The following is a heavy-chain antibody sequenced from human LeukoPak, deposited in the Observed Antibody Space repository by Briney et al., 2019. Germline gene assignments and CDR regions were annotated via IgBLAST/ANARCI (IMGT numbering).Heavy chain of an antibody. CDR1: GYTFTSYA. J-gene: IGHJ6*03. CDR3: ARGLSRARPYYYYYMDV. V-gene: IGHV1-3*01. Sequence: ASVKVSCKASGYTFTSYAMHWVRQAPGQRLEWTGWINAGNGNTKYSQKFQGRVTITRDTSASTAYMELSSLRSEDTAVYYCARGLSRARPYYYYYMDVWGKGTTVTVSS. CDR2: INAGNGNT.